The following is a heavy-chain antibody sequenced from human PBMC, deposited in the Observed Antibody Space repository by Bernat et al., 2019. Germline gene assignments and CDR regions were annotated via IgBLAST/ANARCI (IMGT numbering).Heavy chain of an antibody. J-gene: IGHJ4*02. CDR2: IIPIFGTA. Sequence: QVQLVQSGAEVKKPGSSVKVSCKASGGTFSSYAISWVRQAPGQGLEWMGGIIPIFGTANYAQKFQGRVTITADESTSTAYMELSSLRSEDTAVYYCARDSCSGGSCSFDCWGQGTLVTVSS. D-gene: IGHD2-15*01. CDR1: GGTFSSYA. V-gene: IGHV1-69*01. CDR3: ARDSCSGGSCSFDC.